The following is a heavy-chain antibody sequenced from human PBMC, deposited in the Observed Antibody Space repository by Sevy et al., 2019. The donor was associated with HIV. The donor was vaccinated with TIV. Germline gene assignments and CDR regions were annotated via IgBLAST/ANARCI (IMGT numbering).Heavy chain of an antibody. J-gene: IGHJ4*02. CDR1: GFTFSSYA. CDR2: ISYDGSNK. Sequence: QLGGSLRLSCAASGFTFSSYAMHWVRQAPGKGLEWVAVISYDGSNKYYADSVKGRFTISRDNSKNTLYLQMNSLRAEDTAVYYCASDIRITGTLPFDYWGQGTLVTVSS. V-gene: IGHV3-30-3*01. D-gene: IGHD1-20*01. CDR3: ASDIRITGTLPFDY.